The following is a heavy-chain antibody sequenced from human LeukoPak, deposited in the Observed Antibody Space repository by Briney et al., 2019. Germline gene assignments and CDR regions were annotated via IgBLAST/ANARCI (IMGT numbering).Heavy chain of an antibody. Sequence: SQTLSLTCAVSGGSISSGGYSWSWIRQPPGKGLEWIGYIYHSGSTYYNPSLKSRVTISVDRSKNQFSLKLSSVTAADTAVYYCASLGGSTSLDYWGQGTPVTVSS. D-gene: IGHD2-2*01. J-gene: IGHJ4*02. CDR2: IYHSGST. CDR1: GGSISSGGYS. CDR3: ASLGGSTSLDY. V-gene: IGHV4-30-2*01.